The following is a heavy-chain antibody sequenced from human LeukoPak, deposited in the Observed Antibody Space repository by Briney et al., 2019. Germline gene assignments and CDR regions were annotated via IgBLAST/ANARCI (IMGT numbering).Heavy chain of an antibody. J-gene: IGHJ6*02. Sequence: PGRSLRLSCAASGLTFSSYGMHWVRQAPGKGLEWVAVISYDGSNKYYADSVKGRFTISRDNSKNTLYLQMDSLRAEDTAVYYCAKDILDIVVVPAAMSVTYYYYGMDVWGQGTTVTVSS. D-gene: IGHD2-2*03. CDR3: AKDILDIVVVPAAMSVTYYYYGMDV. CDR1: GLTFSSYG. V-gene: IGHV3-30*18. CDR2: ISYDGSNK.